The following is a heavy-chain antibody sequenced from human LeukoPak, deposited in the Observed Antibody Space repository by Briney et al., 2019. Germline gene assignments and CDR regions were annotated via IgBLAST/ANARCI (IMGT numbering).Heavy chain of an antibody. CDR1: GFTFGDYA. D-gene: IGHD1-26*01. J-gene: IGHJ4*02. Sequence: QAGGSLRLSCTASGFTFGDYAMSWFRQAPGKGLEWVGFIRSKAYGGTTEYAASVKGRFTISRDDSKSIAYLQMNSLKTEDTAVYYCTRGESGSYFISVRSWGQGTLVTVSS. CDR2: IRSKAYGGTT. V-gene: IGHV3-49*03. CDR3: TRGESGSYFISVRS.